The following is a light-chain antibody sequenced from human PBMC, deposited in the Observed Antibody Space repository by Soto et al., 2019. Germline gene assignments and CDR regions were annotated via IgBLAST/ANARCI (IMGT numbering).Light chain of an antibody. V-gene: IGKV1-9*01. Sequence: DIQLTQSPSFLSASVGDRVTITCRASQGISSYLAWYQQKPGKAPKLLISTASTLQSGVPSRFSGSGSGTEFTLTISSLQPEDFATYYCLQHSNLPWTFGQGTKVDIK. CDR3: LQHSNLPWT. J-gene: IGKJ1*01. CDR1: QGISSY. CDR2: TAS.